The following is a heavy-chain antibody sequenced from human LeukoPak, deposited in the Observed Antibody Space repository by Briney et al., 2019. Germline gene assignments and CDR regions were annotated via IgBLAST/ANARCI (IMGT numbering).Heavy chain of an antibody. Sequence: GGSLKLSCAASGFTFSSYAMSWVRQAPGKGLEWVSAISGSGGSTYYADSVKGRFTISRDNSKNTLYLQMNSLRAEDTAVYYCAKARYYYDSSFDYWGQGTLVTVSS. V-gene: IGHV3-23*01. CDR1: GFTFSSYA. CDR2: ISGSGGST. CDR3: AKARYYYDSSFDY. J-gene: IGHJ4*02. D-gene: IGHD3-22*01.